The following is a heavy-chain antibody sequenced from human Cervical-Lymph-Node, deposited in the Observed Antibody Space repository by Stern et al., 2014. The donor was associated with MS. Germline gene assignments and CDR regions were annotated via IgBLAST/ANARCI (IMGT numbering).Heavy chain of an antibody. J-gene: IGHJ3*02. CDR3: ARGVMVAAIYAYDI. CDR2: INSDESST. Sequence: EEQLVESGGGLVQPGGSLRLSCAASGFTFSTYWMHWVRQAPGKGLVWVSRINSDESSTTYADSVKGRFSISRDNDKNTLYLQMNSLRAEDTAVYYCARGVMVAAIYAYDIWGQGTMVTISS. D-gene: IGHD2-15*01. V-gene: IGHV3-74*02. CDR1: GFTFSTYW.